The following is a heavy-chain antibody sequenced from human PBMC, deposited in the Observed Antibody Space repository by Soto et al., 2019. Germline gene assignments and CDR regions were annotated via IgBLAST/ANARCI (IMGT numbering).Heavy chain of an antibody. CDR3: SRRCRNFCGLDV. CDR2: IYHSGGT. Sequence: QVQLKESGPGLVKPSGTLSLTCTVSGDSINTTYWWTWVRQPPGKGLEWIGEIYHSGGTHYNPSLKSRLSLSVDTSENQFSLRLSSVTAADTAVYYCSRRCRNFCGLDVWGQGTTVTVS. CDR1: GDSINTTYW. V-gene: IGHV4-4*02. J-gene: IGHJ6*02.